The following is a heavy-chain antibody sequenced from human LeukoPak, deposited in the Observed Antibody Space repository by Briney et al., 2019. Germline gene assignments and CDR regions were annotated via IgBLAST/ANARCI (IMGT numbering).Heavy chain of an antibody. CDR2: ISYDGSNK. CDR3: ARGPIVGAFTGFDY. D-gene: IGHD1-26*01. Sequence: GGSLRLSCAASGFTFSSYAMHWVRQAPGKGLEWVAVISYDGSNKYYADSVKGRFTISRDNSKNTLYLQMNSLRAEDTAVYYRARGPIVGAFTGFDYWGQGTLVTVSS. J-gene: IGHJ4*02. CDR1: GFTFSSYA. V-gene: IGHV3-30-3*01.